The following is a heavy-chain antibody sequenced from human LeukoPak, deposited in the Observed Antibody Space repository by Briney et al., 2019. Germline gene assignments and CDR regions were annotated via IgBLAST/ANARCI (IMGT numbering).Heavy chain of an antibody. CDR2: ILNDGSHK. CDR1: GFTFSTYN. CDR3: ARGLVGISGAFDV. V-gene: IGHV3-30*09. D-gene: IGHD1-26*01. J-gene: IGHJ3*01. Sequence: GGSLRLSCEGSGFTFSTYNLHWVRQAPGKGLEWVAVILNDGSHKYDADSVRGRFDVSRDNSKNTLYLQLRSLRPEDTGVYFCARGLVGISGAFDVWGHGTMVTVSS.